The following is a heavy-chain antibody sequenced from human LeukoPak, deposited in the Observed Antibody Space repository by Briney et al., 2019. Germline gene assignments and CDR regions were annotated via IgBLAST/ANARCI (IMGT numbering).Heavy chain of an antibody. D-gene: IGHD7-27*01. J-gene: IGHJ3*02. V-gene: IGHV1-2*02. CDR1: GYSFIGYY. CDR3: AKSTNWGSISDGFDI. Sequence: ASVKVSCKVSGYSFIGYYINWVRQAPGHGLEWMGWINPNSGGANYAQKIQGRVTMTRDTSISTVYMELTRLRSDDTAMYYCAKSTNWGSISDGFDIWGQGTMVTVAS. CDR2: INPNSGGA.